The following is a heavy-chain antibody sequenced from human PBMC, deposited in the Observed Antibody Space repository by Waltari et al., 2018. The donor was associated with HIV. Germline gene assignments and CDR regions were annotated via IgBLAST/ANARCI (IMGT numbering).Heavy chain of an antibody. Sequence: EVQLVESGGGLVKPGGCLRLSCAASGFTFSSYTMNWVRQAPGKGLECVSSISYSSSHIYYADSLKGRFTISRDNAKNSLYLQMNSLRAEDTAVYYCARYGGYSGPTLDYWGQGTLVTVSS. J-gene: IGHJ4*02. V-gene: IGHV3-21*01. D-gene: IGHD5-12*01. CDR3: ARYGGYSGPTLDY. CDR2: ISYSSSHI. CDR1: GFTFSSYT.